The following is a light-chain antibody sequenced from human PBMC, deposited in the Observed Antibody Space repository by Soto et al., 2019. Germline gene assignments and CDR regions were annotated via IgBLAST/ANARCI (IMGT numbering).Light chain of an antibody. CDR2: DNF. CDR1: SSNIGDNY. CDR3: GTWDDSLSAGV. V-gene: IGLV1-51*01. Sequence: QSVLTQPPSVFAAPGQQVTISCSGSSSNIGDNYVSWYQQLPGTAPKLLIYDNFKRPSGIPDRFSGSKSGTSATLDITGLLTGDEADYHCGTWDDSLSAGVFGGGTKLTVL. J-gene: IGLJ2*01.